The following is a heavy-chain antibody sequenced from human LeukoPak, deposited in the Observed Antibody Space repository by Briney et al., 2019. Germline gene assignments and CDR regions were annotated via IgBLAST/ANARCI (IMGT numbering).Heavy chain of an antibody. D-gene: IGHD6-19*01. CDR1: GGTFSSYA. V-gene: IGHV1-69*05. J-gene: IGHJ4*02. Sequence: SVKISCKASGGTFSSYAISWGRQAPGQGLEWMGRIIPIFGTANYAQKFQGRVTITTDESTSTAYMELSSLRSEDTAVYYCARVAVAGTLDYWGQGTLVTVSS. CDR3: ARVAVAGTLDY. CDR2: IIPIFGTA.